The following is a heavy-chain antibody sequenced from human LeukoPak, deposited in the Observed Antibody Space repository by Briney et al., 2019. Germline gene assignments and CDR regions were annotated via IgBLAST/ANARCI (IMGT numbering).Heavy chain of an antibody. V-gene: IGHV5-51*01. CDR2: IYPGDSDT. CDR3: ARRGGYCSGGSCYGEVPFDS. D-gene: IGHD2-15*01. Sequence: GESLKISCKGSGYIFTNYWIGWVRQMPGKGLEWMGIIYPGDSDTRYSPSFQGQVTISADKSISTASLQWSSLKASDTAMYYCARRGGYCSGGSCYGEVPFDSWGQGTLVTVSS. J-gene: IGHJ4*02. CDR1: GYIFTNYW.